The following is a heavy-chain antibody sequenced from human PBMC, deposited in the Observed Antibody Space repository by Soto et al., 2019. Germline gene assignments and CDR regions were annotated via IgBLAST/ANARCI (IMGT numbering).Heavy chain of an antibody. J-gene: IGHJ4*02. V-gene: IGHV1-2*04. CDR2: INPNSGGT. D-gene: IGHD4-17*01. Sequence: ASVKVSCKASGYTFTGYYMHWVRQAPGQGLEWKGWINPNSGGTNYAQKFQGWVTMTRDTSISTAYMELSRLRSDDTAVYYCARDHGSGHDYGDYTAAPNFDYWGQGTLVTVSS. CDR1: GYTFTGYY. CDR3: ARDHGSGHDYGDYTAAPNFDY.